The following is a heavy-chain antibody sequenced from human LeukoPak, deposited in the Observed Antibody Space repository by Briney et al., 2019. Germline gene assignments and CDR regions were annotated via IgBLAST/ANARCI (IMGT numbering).Heavy chain of an antibody. V-gene: IGHV4-61*02. Sequence: SETLSLTCTVSGGSISSGSYYWSWIRQPAGKGLEWIGRIYTSGSTNYNPSLKSRVTMSVDTSKNQFSLKLSSVTAADTAVYYCARDHIAAGVDYWGQGTLVTVSS. CDR3: ARDHIAAGVDY. CDR2: IYTSGST. J-gene: IGHJ4*02. D-gene: IGHD6-13*01. CDR1: GGSISSGSYY.